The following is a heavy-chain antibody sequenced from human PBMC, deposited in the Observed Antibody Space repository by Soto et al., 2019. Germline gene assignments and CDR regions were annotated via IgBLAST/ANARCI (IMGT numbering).Heavy chain of an antibody. J-gene: IGHJ4*02. CDR3: AGEKVGTTGIDF. D-gene: IGHD1-26*01. CDR1: GYTFTGYD. V-gene: IGHV1-8*01. Sequence: QAQLVQSGAEVKKPGASVKVSCKPSGYTFTGYDINWVRQATGQGLEGMGWMNPNSGNTGYAQNFQGRVTMTRDNSITTAYMELTSLRDDDSAVYYCAGEKVGTTGIDFWGQGTLVTVSS. CDR2: MNPNSGNT.